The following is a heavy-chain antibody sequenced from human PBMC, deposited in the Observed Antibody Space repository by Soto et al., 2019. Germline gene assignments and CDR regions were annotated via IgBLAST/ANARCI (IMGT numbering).Heavy chain of an antibody. CDR1: GGTFNRQA. CDR2: FIPIVGTT. V-gene: IGHV1-69*12. Sequence: QVVRSGAEVKKPGSSVKFSCKASGGTFNRQAFSWVRQAPGQGLEWMGGFIPIVGTTDYSQKFQGRVTITADEATSTAYMELSSLTSDDTAVYYCARVDSSMFEGGEWFDPWGQGTLVTVSS. CDR3: ARVDSSMFEGGEWFDP. D-gene: IGHD3-10*02. J-gene: IGHJ5*02.